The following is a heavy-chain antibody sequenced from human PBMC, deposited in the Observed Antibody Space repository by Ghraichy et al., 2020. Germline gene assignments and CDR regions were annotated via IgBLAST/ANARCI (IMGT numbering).Heavy chain of an antibody. CDR2: INHSGST. CDR3: ARDSSAGYSSSWYYY. V-gene: IGHV4-34*01. J-gene: IGHJ4*02. D-gene: IGHD6-13*01. CDR1: GGSFSGYY. Sequence: SETLSLTCAVYGGSFSGYYWSWIRQPPGKGLEWIGEINHSGSTNYNPSLKSRVTISVDTSKNQFSLKLSSVTAADTAVNYCARDSSAGYSSSWYYYWGQGTLVTVSS.